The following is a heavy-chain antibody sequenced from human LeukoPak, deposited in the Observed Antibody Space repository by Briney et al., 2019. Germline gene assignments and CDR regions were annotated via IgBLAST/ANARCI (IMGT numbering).Heavy chain of an antibody. CDR1: GGSFSGYY. CDR3: ARHGTRYYYYYMDV. D-gene: IGHD1-26*01. CDR2: IKHSGNT. Sequence: SETLSLTCAVSGGSFSGYYWTWIRQPPGKGLEWIGEIKHSGNTNYNPSLKSRVTISVDTSKNEFSLKPSSVTAADTAVYYCARHGTRYYYYYMDVWGKGTTVTISS. V-gene: IGHV4-34*01. J-gene: IGHJ6*03.